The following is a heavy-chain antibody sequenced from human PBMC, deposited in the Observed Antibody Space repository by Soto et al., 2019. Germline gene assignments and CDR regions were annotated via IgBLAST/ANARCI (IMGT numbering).Heavy chain of an antibody. CDR1: GFSFTGYY. V-gene: IGHV1-2*02. CDR2: INAHSGGT. D-gene: IGHD6-6*01. Sequence: QVQLVQSGAAVKKPGASVKVSCKASGFSFTGYYIHWLRQAPGQGLEWMGWINAHSGGTEYAQKFQGRVTLTRDTSIATAYLTLTSLTSDDTALYYCATDLTRQLAYWLDPWGQGTQVTVSS. J-gene: IGHJ5*02. CDR3: ATDLTRQLAYWLDP.